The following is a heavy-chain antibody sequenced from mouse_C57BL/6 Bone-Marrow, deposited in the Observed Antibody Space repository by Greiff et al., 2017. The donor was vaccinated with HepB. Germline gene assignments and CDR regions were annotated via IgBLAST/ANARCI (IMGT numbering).Heavy chain of an antibody. J-gene: IGHJ4*01. CDR3: ARQGVTANYYAMDY. CDR2: ISSGGSYT. V-gene: IGHV5-6*01. CDR1: GFTFSSYG. Sequence: EVKVVESGGDLVKPGGSLKLSCAASGFTFSSYGMSWVRQTPDKRLEWVATISSGGSYTYYPDSVKGRFTISRDNAKNTLYLQMSSLKSEDTAMYYCARQGVTANYYAMDYWGQGTSVTVSS. D-gene: IGHD2-5*01.